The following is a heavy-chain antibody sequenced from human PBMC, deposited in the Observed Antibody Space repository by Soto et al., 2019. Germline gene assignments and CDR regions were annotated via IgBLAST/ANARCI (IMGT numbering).Heavy chain of an antibody. J-gene: IGHJ4*02. CDR3: ATVSAASTLDY. CDR2: ISAYNGNT. D-gene: IGHD6-25*01. CDR1: GYTFTSYG. Sequence: ASVKVSCKASGYTFTSYGISWVRQAPGQGLEWMGWISAYNGNTNYAQKLQGRVTMTTDTSTDTAYMELSSLRSEDTAVYYCATVSAASTLDYWGQGTLVTVSS. V-gene: IGHV1-18*01.